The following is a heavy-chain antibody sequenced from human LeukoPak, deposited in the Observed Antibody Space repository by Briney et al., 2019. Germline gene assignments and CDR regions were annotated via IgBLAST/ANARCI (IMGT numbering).Heavy chain of an antibody. CDR3: SEGLDY. J-gene: IGHJ4*02. CDR1: GFTFSYFW. CDR2: IASTAHGGTT. V-gene: IGHV3-15*04. Sequence: GGSLRLSCAAAGFTFSYFWMSWVRQAPGKGLEWVARIASTAHGGTTDYAAPVKGRFTISRDDSKSTLYLQMNSLKTEDTAVYFCSEGLDYWGQGTLVTVSS.